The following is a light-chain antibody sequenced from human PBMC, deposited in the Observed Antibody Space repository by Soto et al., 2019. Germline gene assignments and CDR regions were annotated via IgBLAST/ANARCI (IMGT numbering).Light chain of an antibody. V-gene: IGLV2-14*01. J-gene: IGLJ3*02. CDR3: SSYISSNTLV. CDR2: EVS. Sequence: QSALTQPASVSGSPGQSITISCTGTSSDVGGYNYVSWYQQHPGKAPKLMIYEVSNRPSGVSTRFSGSKSGNTASLTISGLQAEDEADYYCSSYISSNTLVFGGGTQLT. CDR1: SSDVGGYNY.